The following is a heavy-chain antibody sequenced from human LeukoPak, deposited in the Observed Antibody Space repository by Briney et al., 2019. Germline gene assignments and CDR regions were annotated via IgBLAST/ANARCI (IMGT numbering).Heavy chain of an antibody. CDR1: GYTLTELS. CDR2: FDPEDGET. V-gene: IGHV1-24*01. CDR3: ATLPPRITIFGVARRRDYY. Sequence: ASVKVSCEVSGYTLTELSMHWVRQAPGKGLEWMGGFDPEDGETIYAQKFQGRVTMTEDTSTDTAYMELSSLRSEDTAVYYCATLPPRITIFGVARRRDYYWGQGTLVTVSS. J-gene: IGHJ4*02. D-gene: IGHD3-3*01.